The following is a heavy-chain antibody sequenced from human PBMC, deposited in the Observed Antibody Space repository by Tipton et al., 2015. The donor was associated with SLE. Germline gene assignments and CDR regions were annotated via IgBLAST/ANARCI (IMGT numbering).Heavy chain of an antibody. CDR2: IYSGGST. CDR3: ARGHLGIGAFDI. V-gene: IGHV3-66*02. Sequence: SLRLSCAAAGFAVSNIYMTWVRRAPGKGLEWVSVIYSGGSTYYADSVKGRFTISRDNSKNTLYLQMNSLRAEDTAVYYCARGHLGIGAFDIWGQGTMVTVSS. J-gene: IGHJ3*02. CDR1: GFAVSNIY. D-gene: IGHD7-27*01.